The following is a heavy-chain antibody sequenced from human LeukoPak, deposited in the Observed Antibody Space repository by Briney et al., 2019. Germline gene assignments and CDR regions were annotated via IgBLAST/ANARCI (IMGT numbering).Heavy chain of an antibody. CDR1: GFTFSSYW. V-gene: IGHV3-7*01. D-gene: IGHD3-22*01. CDR2: IKQDGNEK. Sequence: GGSLRLSCAASGFTFSSYWMRWVRQAPGKGLEWVANIKQDGNEKYLVHSVKGRVTISRNKAKNSVYLQMSRLRAEDTAVYYCARDGDDFFDSSGYYYPSAFDIWGQGTMVTVSS. CDR3: ARDGDDFFDSSGYYYPSAFDI. J-gene: IGHJ3*02.